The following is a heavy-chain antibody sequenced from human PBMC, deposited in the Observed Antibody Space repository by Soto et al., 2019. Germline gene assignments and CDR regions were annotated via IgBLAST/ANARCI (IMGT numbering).Heavy chain of an antibody. CDR3: AKLRYFDWSSSFYYGMDV. D-gene: IGHD3-9*01. J-gene: IGHJ6*02. CDR1: GGTFSSYA. CDR2: IIPIFGTA. Sequence: QVQLVQSGAEVKKPGSSVKVSCKASGGTFSSYAISWVRQAPGQGLEWMGGIIPIFGTANYAQKFQGIVTITADESTSTAYMELSSLRSEDTAVYYCAKLRYFDWSSSFYYGMDVWGQGTTVTVSS. V-gene: IGHV1-69*01.